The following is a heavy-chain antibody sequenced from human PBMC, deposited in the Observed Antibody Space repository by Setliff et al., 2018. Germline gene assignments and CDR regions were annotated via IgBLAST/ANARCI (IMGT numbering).Heavy chain of an antibody. V-gene: IGHV3-30*03. Sequence: GGSLRLSCVASGYTFSSYAIHWVRQAPGKGLEWVALISWDGTKTSYADSVRGRFTISRDGSKSTLYLDMSSLRSEDTAVYYCARDSDWAFDYWGQGALVTVLL. D-gene: IGHD2-21*02. CDR2: ISWDGTKT. CDR3: ARDSDWAFDY. CDR1: GYTFSSYA. J-gene: IGHJ4*02.